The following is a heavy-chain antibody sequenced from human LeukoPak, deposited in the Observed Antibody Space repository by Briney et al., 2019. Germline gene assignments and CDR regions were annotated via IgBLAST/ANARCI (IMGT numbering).Heavy chain of an antibody. CDR3: ARDHHYDSVSDPDAFDI. V-gene: IGHV3-66*01. CDR2: IYSGGST. Sequence: GGSLRLSCAASGFRFSNFAMYWVRQAPGKGLEWVSVIYSGGSTYYADSVKGRFTISRDNSKNTLYLQMNSLRAKDTAVYYCARDHHYDSVSDPDAFDIWGQGTMVTVSS. D-gene: IGHD3-16*01. CDR1: GFRFSNFA. J-gene: IGHJ3*02.